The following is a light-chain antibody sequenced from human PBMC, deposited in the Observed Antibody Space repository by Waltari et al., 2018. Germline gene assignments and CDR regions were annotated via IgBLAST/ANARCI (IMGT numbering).Light chain of an antibody. J-gene: IGLJ3*02. CDR2: ENH. V-gene: IGLV6-57*01. CDR1: SGSIASNY. CDR3: QSSDSSTWV. Sequence: NFMLTQPHSVSGSPGKTVTISCTRSSGSIASNYVQWCQQRPGTPPTTLIYENHQRPSGVPDRFSGSLDSSSNSASLTISQLKTEDEADYYCQSSDSSTWVFGGGTKLTVL.